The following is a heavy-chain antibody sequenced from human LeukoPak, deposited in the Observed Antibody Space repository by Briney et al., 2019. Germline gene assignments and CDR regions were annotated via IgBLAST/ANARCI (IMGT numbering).Heavy chain of an antibody. CDR2: ISGSSGST. D-gene: IGHD2-2*01. V-gene: IGHV3-23*01. Sequence: GGSLRLSCAASGFTFSSYAMSWVRQAPGKGLEWVSAISGSSGSTYYADSVKGRFTISRDNSKNTLFLQMNSLRAEDTAIYYCAKDNFYCSSTNCFFDYWGQGTLVTVSS. CDR3: AKDNFYCSSTNCFFDY. CDR1: GFTFSSYA. J-gene: IGHJ4*02.